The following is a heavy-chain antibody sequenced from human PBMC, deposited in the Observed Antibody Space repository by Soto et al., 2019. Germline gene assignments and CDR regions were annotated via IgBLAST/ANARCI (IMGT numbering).Heavy chain of an antibody. CDR3: AGGLGAPPPGRFDP. CDR2: IIPIFGTA. Sequence: QVQLVQSGAEVKKPGSSVKVSCKASGGTFSSYAISWVRQAPGQGLEWMGGIIPIFGTANYAQKFQGRVTITADKPTGKAYRGVGGLRLGNRAGYYCAGGLGAPPPGRFDPWGQGTLVTVSS. V-gene: IGHV1-69*06. J-gene: IGHJ5*02. D-gene: IGHD3-16*01. CDR1: GGTFSSYA.